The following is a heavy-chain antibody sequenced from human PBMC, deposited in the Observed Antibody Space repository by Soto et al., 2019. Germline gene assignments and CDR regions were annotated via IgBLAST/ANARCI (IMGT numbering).Heavy chain of an antibody. CDR1: GFTFSNFA. CDR2: ISYDGTDK. V-gene: IGHV3-30*18. Sequence: QVPLVESGGGVVQPGGSLRLSCAASGFTFSNFAMHWVRQSPGKGLEWLAFISYDGTDKFYADSVKGRFTISRDNSKNTLYLQMNGLRPEDTAVHYCTKESDAFDMWGQGTMVTVSS. CDR3: TKESDAFDM. J-gene: IGHJ3*02.